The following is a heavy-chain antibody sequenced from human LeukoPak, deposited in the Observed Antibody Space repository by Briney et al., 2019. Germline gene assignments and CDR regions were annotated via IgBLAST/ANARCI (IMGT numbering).Heavy chain of an antibody. V-gene: IGHV3-21*01. CDR2: ISSSSSYI. CDR1: GFTFSSYS. Sequence: GGSLRLSCAASGFTFSSYSMNWVRQAPGKGLEWVSSISSSSSYIYYADSVKGRFTISRDNAKNSLYLRMNSLRAEDTAVYYCARDNPKWELLAFDYWGQGTLVTVSS. J-gene: IGHJ4*02. D-gene: IGHD1-26*01. CDR3: ARDNPKWELLAFDY.